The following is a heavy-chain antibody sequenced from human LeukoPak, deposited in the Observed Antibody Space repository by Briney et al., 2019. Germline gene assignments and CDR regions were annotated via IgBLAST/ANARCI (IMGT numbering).Heavy chain of an antibody. Sequence: GRSLRLSCAASGFTFDDYAMHWVRQAPGKGLEWVSGISWNSGSIGYADSVKGRFTISRDNAKNSLYLQMNSLRAEDMALYYCAKELSGGYCHDAFDIWGQGTMVTVSS. CDR2: ISWNSGSI. CDR3: AKELSGGYCHDAFDI. CDR1: GFTFDDYA. D-gene: IGHD1-26*01. J-gene: IGHJ3*02. V-gene: IGHV3-9*03.